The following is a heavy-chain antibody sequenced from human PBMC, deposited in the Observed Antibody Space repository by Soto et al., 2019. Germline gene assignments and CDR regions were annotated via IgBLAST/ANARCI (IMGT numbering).Heavy chain of an antibody. CDR3: ARDTGKAAAHHRRGGMDV. Sequence: QVQLVQSGAEVKKPGSSVKVSCKASGGTFSSYTISWVRQAPGQGLEWMGRIIPILGIANYAQKFQGSVTITADKSTSTAYMELSSLRSEDTAVYSCARDTGKAAAHHRRGGMDVWGQGTTVTVSS. J-gene: IGHJ6*02. CDR1: GGTFSSYT. V-gene: IGHV1-69*08. CDR2: IIPILGIA. D-gene: IGHD6-13*01.